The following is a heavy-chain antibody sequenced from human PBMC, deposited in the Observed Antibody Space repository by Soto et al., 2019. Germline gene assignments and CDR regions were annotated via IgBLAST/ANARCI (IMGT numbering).Heavy chain of an antibody. CDR1: GYTFSSYA. CDR3: ARHGPPGYCSGGSCSNAFDI. Sequence: ASVKVSCKASGYTFSSYAISWVRQAPGQGLEWKGWISPYNGNTNYAQKLQGRVTMTTDTSTTTAYMELRSLRSDDTAVYYCARHGPPGYCSGGSCSNAFDIWGQGTMVTVSS. CDR2: ISPYNGNT. V-gene: IGHV1-18*01. D-gene: IGHD2-15*01. J-gene: IGHJ3*02.